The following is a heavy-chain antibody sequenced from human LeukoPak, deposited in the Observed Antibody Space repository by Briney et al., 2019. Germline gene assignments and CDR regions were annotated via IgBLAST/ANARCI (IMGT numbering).Heavy chain of an antibody. J-gene: IGHJ6*03. V-gene: IGHV1-46*01. CDR1: GYTFTSYY. D-gene: IGHD3-10*01. CDR3: ARVSMVRGGGSYYYYYYMDV. CDR2: INPSGGST. Sequence: GASVKVSCKASGYTFTSYYMHWVRQAPGQGLEWMGIINPSGGSTSYAQKFQGRVTMTRDMSTSTVYMELSSLRSEDTAVYYCARVSMVRGGGSYYYYYYMDVWGKGTTVTISS.